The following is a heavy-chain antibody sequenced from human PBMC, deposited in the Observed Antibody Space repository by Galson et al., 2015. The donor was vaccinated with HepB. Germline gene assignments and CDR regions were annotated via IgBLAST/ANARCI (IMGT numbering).Heavy chain of an antibody. V-gene: IGHV1-69*04. Sequence: SVKVSCKASGGTFSSYAISWVRQAPGQGLEWMGRIIPILGMANYAQKFQGRVTITADKSTSTAYMELSSLRSEDTAVYYCARTEDSSSWLLDYWGQGTLVTVSS. D-gene: IGHD6-13*01. J-gene: IGHJ4*02. CDR3: ARTEDSSSWLLDY. CDR1: GGTFSSYA. CDR2: IIPILGMA.